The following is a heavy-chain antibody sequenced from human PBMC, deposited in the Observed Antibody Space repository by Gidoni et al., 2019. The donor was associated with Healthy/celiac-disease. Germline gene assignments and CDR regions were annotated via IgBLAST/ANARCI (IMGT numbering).Heavy chain of an antibody. CDR2: ISGSGGST. V-gene: IGHV3-23*01. CDR3: AKDHRYDILTGKPGDY. D-gene: IGHD3-9*01. J-gene: IGHJ4*02. Sequence: EVQLLESGGGLVQPGGSLRLSCAASGFTFSSYAMSWVRQAPGKGLEWVSAISGSGGSTYYADSVKGRFTISRDNSKNTLYLQMNSLRAEDTYVYYCAKDHRYDILTGKPGDYWGQGTLVTVSS. CDR1: GFTFSSYA.